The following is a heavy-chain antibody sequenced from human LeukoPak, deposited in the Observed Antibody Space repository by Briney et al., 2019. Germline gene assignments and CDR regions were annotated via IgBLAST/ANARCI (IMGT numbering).Heavy chain of an antibody. V-gene: IGHV4-61*01. CDR2: ISYSGST. CDR1: GGSVSSGSYF. J-gene: IGHJ4*02. D-gene: IGHD4-11*01. CDR3: ARGTTTSQFDY. Sequence: SETLSLTRTVSGGSVSSGSYFWSWIRQPPGKGLEYIGYISYSGSTNYNPSLKSRVTISVDTSKNQFSLNLSPVTAADTAVYFCARGTTTSQFDYWGQGTLVTVSS.